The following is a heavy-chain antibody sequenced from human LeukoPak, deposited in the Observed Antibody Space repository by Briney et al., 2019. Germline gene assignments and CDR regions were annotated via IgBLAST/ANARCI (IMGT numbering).Heavy chain of an antibody. J-gene: IGHJ4*02. D-gene: IGHD3-22*01. V-gene: IGHV4-39*01. CDR2: IHYSGST. Sequence: PSETLSLTCTVSGGSISSSSYYWGWIRQPPGKGLEWIGSIHYSGSTYYNPSLKSRVTISVDTSKNQFSLNLSSVTAADTAVYCCARLYYDSSGYYQICYFDYWGQGTLVTVSS. CDR1: GGSISSSSYY. CDR3: ARLYYDSSGYYQICYFDY.